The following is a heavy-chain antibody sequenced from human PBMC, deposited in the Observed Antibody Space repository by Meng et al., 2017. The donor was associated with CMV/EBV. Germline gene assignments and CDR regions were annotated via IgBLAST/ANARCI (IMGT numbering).Heavy chain of an antibody. CDR2: ISSSSSYI. J-gene: IGHJ3*02. CDR1: GFTFSSYS. D-gene: IGHD3-22*01. V-gene: IGHV3-21*01. Sequence: GGSLRLSCAASGFTFSSYSMNWVRQAPGKGLEWVSSISSSSSYIYYADSVKGRFTISRDNAKSSLYLQMNSLRAEDTAVYYCARVGRTSQTMIVVVPKGSGAFDIWGQGTMVTVSS. CDR3: ARVGRTSQTMIVVVPKGSGAFDI.